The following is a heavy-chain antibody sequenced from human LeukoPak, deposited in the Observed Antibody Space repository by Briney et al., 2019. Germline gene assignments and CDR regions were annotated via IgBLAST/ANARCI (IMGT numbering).Heavy chain of an antibody. J-gene: IGHJ4*02. CDR3: ARDRIAAAGIGGY. CDR1: GFTFSNYG. CDR2: IWYDGSNK. V-gene: IGHV3-33*01. Sequence: GGSLRLSCAASGFTFSNYGMHWVRQAPGKGLEWVAVIWYDGSNKYYADSVKGRFTISRDNSKNTLYLQMNSLRAEDTAVYYCARDRIAAAGIGGYWGQGTLVTVSS. D-gene: IGHD6-13*01.